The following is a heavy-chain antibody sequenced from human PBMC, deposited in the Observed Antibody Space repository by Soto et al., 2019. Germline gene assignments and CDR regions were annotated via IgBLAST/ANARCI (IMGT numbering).Heavy chain of an antibody. CDR2: VSANNGHT. CDR1: GFTFSNYG. Sequence: ASVKVSCKASGFTFSNYGLNWVRQAPGQGLEWMGWVSANNGHTNYAQNLQGRVSMTTDTSTSTACMELRGLTFDDTAVYYCARDIESVTAKHFFYYYAMDVWGQGATVTAP. D-gene: IGHD2-8*01. V-gene: IGHV1-18*01. CDR3: ARDIESVTAKHFFYYYAMDV. J-gene: IGHJ6*02.